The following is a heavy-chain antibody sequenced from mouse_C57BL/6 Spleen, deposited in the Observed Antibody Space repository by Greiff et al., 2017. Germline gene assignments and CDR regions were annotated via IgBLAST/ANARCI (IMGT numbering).Heavy chain of an antibody. Sequence: EVKLVGSGGGLVKPGGSLKLSCAASGFTFSSYAMSWVRQTPEKRLGWVATISDGGSYPYYTDNVKGRFTISRDNAKNNLYLQMSHLKSEDTAMYYCARDELAYYFEYWGQGTTLTVSS. CDR1: GFTFSSYA. CDR3: ARDELAYYFEY. V-gene: IGHV5-4*01. J-gene: IGHJ2*01. CDR2: ISDGGSYP.